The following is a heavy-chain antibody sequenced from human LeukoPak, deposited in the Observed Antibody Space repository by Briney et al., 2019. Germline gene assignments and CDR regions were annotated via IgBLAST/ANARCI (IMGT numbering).Heavy chain of an antibody. CDR3: ARDRGSSGWFYFDY. V-gene: IGHV4-59*01. CDR1: GGSISTYF. D-gene: IGHD6-19*01. Sequence: SETLSLTCTVSGGSISTYFWSWIRQPPGKGLEWIGYIHYSGTTKYNPPLKSRVAISVDTSKNQFSLMLTSLTAADTAVYYCARDRGSSGWFYFDYWGQGTLVTVSS. J-gene: IGHJ4*02. CDR2: IHYSGTT.